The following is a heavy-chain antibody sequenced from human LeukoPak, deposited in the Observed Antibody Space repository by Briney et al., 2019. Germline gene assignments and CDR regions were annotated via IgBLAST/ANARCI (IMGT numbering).Heavy chain of an antibody. J-gene: IGHJ4*02. CDR1: GFTFSSYE. Sequence: GGSLRLSCAASGFTFSSYEINWVRQAPGKGLEWVSYISSSGSTIYYADSVKGRFTISRDNAKNSLYLQMNSLRTEDTAVYYCARVQAVTTGGNYFDHWGQGTLVTVSS. CDR2: ISSSGSTI. V-gene: IGHV3-48*03. CDR3: ARVQAVTTGGNYFDH. D-gene: IGHD4-11*01.